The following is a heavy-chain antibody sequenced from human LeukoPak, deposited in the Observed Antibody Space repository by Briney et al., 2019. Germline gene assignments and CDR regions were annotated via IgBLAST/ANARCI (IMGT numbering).Heavy chain of an antibody. D-gene: IGHD2-2*01. CDR1: GGTFRSYG. CDR3: ARDCSSTSARY. V-gene: IGHV1-69*13. J-gene: IGHJ4*02. Sequence: SVKVSCKVSGGTFRSYGLNWVRQAPGQGPEWMGGIIPILGTAKYAQKLQGRVTITADESTSTAYMELSSLRSEDTAVYYCARDCSSTSARYWGQGTLVTVSS. CDR2: IIPILGTA.